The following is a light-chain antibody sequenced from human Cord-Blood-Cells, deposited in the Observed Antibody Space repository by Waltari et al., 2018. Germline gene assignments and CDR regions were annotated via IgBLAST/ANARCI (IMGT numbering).Light chain of an antibody. CDR1: QSVSSSY. CDR3: QQYGSSPT. J-gene: IGKJ1*01. Sequence: EIVLTQSPGTLSLSPGERATLSCRASQSVSSSYLAWYQQKPGQAPRLLIYGASSRATGIPDRFSGSGSGTDFTRIISRLEPEDFAVYYCQQYGSSPTFGQGTKVEIK. CDR2: GAS. V-gene: IGKV3-20*01.